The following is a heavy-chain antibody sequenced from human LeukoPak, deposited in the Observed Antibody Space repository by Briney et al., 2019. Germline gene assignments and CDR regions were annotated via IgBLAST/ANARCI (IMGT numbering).Heavy chain of an antibody. J-gene: IGHJ6*03. V-gene: IGHV4-39*01. CDR3: ARKVGVYYYYYMDV. Sequence: SETLSLTCTVSGGSISSSGYYWGWIRQPPGKGLEWIGSIYYSGTTYYNPSLKSRVTISVDTSKNQFSLKLSSVTAADTAVYYCARKVGVYYYYYMDVWGKGTTVTVSS. CDR1: GGSISSSGYY. CDR2: IYYSGTT. D-gene: IGHD1-26*01.